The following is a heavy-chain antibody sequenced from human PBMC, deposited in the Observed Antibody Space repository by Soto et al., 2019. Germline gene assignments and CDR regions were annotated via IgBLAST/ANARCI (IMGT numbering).Heavy chain of an antibody. D-gene: IGHD3-22*01. V-gene: IGHV4-34*01. CDR2: INHSGST. J-gene: IGHJ3*02. Sequence: SETLSLTCAVYGGSFSGYYWSWIRQPPGKGLERIGEINHSGSTNYNPSLKSRVTISVDTSKNQFSLKLSSVTAADTAVYYCARGEVVVITYSDAFDIWGQGTMVTVSS. CDR1: GGSFSGYY. CDR3: ARGEVVVITYSDAFDI.